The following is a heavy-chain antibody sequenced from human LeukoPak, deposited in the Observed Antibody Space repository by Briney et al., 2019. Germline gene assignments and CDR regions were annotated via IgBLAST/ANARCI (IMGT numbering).Heavy chain of an antibody. CDR2: INAGNGNT. J-gene: IGHJ4*02. CDR1: GYTFTSYA. D-gene: IGHD2-2*01. CDR3: ARVKPCTTNTCYDGFDY. Sequence: ASVKVSCKASGYTFTSYALHWVRQAPGQRLEWMGWINAGNGNTKYSQKFQGRVTITRDTSASTAYMELSSLRSEDTAIYYCARVKPCTTNTCYDGFDYWGQGTLVTVSS. V-gene: IGHV1-3*01.